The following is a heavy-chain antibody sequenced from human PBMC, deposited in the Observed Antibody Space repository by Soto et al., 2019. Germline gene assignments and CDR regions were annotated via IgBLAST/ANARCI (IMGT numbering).Heavy chain of an antibody. CDR1: GFTFSSYS. CDR3: AGGRGIYCSGGSCYEVGFDY. V-gene: IGHV3-48*02. Sequence: EVQLVESGGGLVQPGGSLRLSCAASGFTFSSYSMNWVRQAPGKGLEWVSYISSSSSTIYYADSVKGRFTISRDNAKNSLYLQMNSLRDEDTAVYYCAGGRGIYCSGGSCYEVGFDYWGQGTLVTVSS. CDR2: ISSSSSTI. D-gene: IGHD2-15*01. J-gene: IGHJ4*02.